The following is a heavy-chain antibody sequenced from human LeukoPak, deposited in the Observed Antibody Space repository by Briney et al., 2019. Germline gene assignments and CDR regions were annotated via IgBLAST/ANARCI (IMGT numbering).Heavy chain of an antibody. Sequence: GRSLRLSCAASGFTFDDYAMHWVRQAPGKGLEWVSGISWNSGSIGYADSVKGRFTISRDNAKNSLYLQMNSLRAEDTALYYCAKDSRRVVPAAKGTYFDYWGQGTLVIVSS. CDR3: AKDSRRVVPAAKGTYFDY. D-gene: IGHD2-2*01. J-gene: IGHJ4*02. CDR2: ISWNSGSI. V-gene: IGHV3-9*01. CDR1: GFTFDDYA.